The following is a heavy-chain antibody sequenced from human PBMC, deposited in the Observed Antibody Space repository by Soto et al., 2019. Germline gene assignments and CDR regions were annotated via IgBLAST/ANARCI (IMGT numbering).Heavy chain of an antibody. J-gene: IGHJ6*02. D-gene: IGHD6-13*01. V-gene: IGHV5-10-1*01. CDR1: GYSLTSYW. CDR3: ARRSKGIADFYGMDV. CDR2: IDPSDSYT. Sequence: PGESLKISCKGSGYSLTSYWISWVRQMPGKGLEWMGRIDPSDSYTNYSPSFQGHVTISADKSISTAYLQWSSLKASDTAMYYCARRSKGIADFYGMDVWGQGTTVTVSS.